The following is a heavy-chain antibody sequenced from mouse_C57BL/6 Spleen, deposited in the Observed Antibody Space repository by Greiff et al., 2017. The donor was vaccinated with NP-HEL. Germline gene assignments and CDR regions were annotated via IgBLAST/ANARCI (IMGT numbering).Heavy chain of an antibody. D-gene: IGHD1-1*01. V-gene: IGHV8-8*01. CDR3: ARIEDYYCGRRPYFDY. CDR1: GFSLSTFGMG. Sequence: QVTLKECGPGILQPSQTLSLTCSFSGFSLSTFGMGVGWIRQPSGKGLEWLAHIWWDDDKYYNPALKSRLTLSKDTSKNQVFLKNANVDTADTATYYCARIEDYYCGRRPYFDYWGQGTTLTVSS. J-gene: IGHJ2*01. CDR2: IWWDDDK.